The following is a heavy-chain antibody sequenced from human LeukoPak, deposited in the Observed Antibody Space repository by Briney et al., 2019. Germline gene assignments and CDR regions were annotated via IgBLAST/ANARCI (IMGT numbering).Heavy chain of an antibody. V-gene: IGHV1-18*01. D-gene: IGHD3-9*01. CDR1: GYIFSSYG. CDR2: ISAYNGDT. Sequence: ASVKVSCKTSGYIFSSYGINWVRQAPGQGLEWVGWISAYNGDTKYAQNLQGRVTMTTDTSTSTVYMEMRTLRSDDTAVYYCARDSYDVLTGRYSGSGGDYWGQGTLVTVSS. J-gene: IGHJ4*02. CDR3: ARDSYDVLTGRYSGSGGDY.